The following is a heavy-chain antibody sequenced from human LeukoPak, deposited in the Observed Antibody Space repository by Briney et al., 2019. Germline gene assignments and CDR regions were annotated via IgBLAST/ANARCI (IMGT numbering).Heavy chain of an antibody. J-gene: IGHJ4*02. CDR2: VYYSGST. D-gene: IGHD3-22*01. CDR3: ARAEGAYDRAFDY. CDR1: GGSVSSGRYV. V-gene: IGHV4-61*01. Sequence: TSETLSLTCTASGGSVSSGRYVWSWIRQPPGKGLEWIGYVYYSGSTNFNPSLKSRVTISVDTSKNQFSLKLNSVTTADTAVYYCARAEGAYDRAFDYWGQGTLVTVSS.